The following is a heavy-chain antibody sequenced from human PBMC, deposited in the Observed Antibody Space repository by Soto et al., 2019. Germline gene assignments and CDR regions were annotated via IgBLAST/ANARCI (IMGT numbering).Heavy chain of an antibody. CDR2: IDVSGGIT. V-gene: IGHV3-23*01. CDR3: VKNSGWFNT. Sequence: QLLQSGGGLVQPGGSLTLSCAASGFTFGTTDMSWVRQAPGEGLEWVLTIDVSGGITYHADSVKGRFTISRDNSRNSVYLQMNCLRGDDTALYYCVKNSGWFNTCGQGALVTVSS. J-gene: IGHJ5*02. D-gene: IGHD3-10*01. CDR1: GFTFGTTD.